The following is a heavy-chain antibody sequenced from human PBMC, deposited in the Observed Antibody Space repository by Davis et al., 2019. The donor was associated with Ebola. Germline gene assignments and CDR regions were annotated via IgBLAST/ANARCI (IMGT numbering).Heavy chain of an antibody. Sequence: ASVKVSCKASGYTFTTYGISWVRQAPGQGLEWMGWISAYYGTTNYAQSLQGRVTMTRDTSTSTAHMELRGLRSDDTAVYYCARRNYYGSGTVYFDPWGQGTLVTVSS. D-gene: IGHD3-10*01. CDR3: ARRNYYGSGTVYFDP. J-gene: IGHJ4*02. V-gene: IGHV1-18*01. CDR2: ISAYYGTT. CDR1: GYTFTTYG.